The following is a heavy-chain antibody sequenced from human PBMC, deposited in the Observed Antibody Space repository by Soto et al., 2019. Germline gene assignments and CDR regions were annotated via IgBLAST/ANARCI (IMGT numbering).Heavy chain of an antibody. Sequence: EEQLVESGGGLVQPGGSLRLSCAASGFTFNNYWMYWVLQVPGKGLVWVSHISGPGVGTSYADSVRGRFTVSRDNAKKTLYLQMNNLRAEDTAVYYCARGHQGGAGRVMDVWGQGTTVTVSS. J-gene: IGHJ6*02. CDR2: ISGPGVGT. V-gene: IGHV3-74*01. CDR1: GFTFNNYW. CDR3: ARGHQGGAGRVMDV. D-gene: IGHD1-1*01.